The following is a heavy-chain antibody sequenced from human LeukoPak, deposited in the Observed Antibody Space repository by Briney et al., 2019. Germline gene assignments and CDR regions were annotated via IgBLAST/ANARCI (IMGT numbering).Heavy chain of an antibody. V-gene: IGHV1-69*05. CDR3: ARDGPYCTNGVCHWGLRWFDP. Sequence: SVKVSCKASGGTFSSYAISWVRQAPGQGLEWMGRIIPIFGTANYAQKFQGRVTTTTDESTSTAYMELSSLRSEDTAVYYCARDGPYCTNGVCHWGLRWFDPWGQGTLVTVSS. CDR2: IIPIFGTA. D-gene: IGHD2-8*01. CDR1: GGTFSSYA. J-gene: IGHJ5*02.